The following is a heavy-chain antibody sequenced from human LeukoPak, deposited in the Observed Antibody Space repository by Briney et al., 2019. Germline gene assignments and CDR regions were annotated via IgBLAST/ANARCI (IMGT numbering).Heavy chain of an antibody. J-gene: IGHJ4*02. CDR3: ARDYDSSGYYYLYYFDY. CDR2: IIPIFGTA. CDR1: GGTFSSYA. D-gene: IGHD3-22*01. Sequence: SVKVSCKASGGTFSSYAISWVRQAPGQGLEWMGRIIPIFGTANYAQKFQGRVTITTDESTSTAYMELSSLRSEDTAVYYCARDYDSSGYYYLYYFDYWGQGTLVTVPS. V-gene: IGHV1-69*05.